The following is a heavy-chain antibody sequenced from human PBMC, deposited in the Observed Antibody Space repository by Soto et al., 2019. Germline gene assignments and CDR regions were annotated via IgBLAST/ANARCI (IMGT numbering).Heavy chain of an antibody. CDR3: ARDGGVVVAALLTADYYYGMDV. D-gene: IGHD2-15*01. Sequence: QVQLVQSGAEVKKPGSSVKVSCKASGGTFSGYAISWVRQAPGQGLEWMGRIIPILGIANYAQKFQGRVTITADKSTSTAYMEPSSLRSGDTAVYYCARDGGVVVAALLTADYYYGMDVWGQGSTVTVSS. J-gene: IGHJ6*02. CDR2: IIPILGIA. V-gene: IGHV1-69*04. CDR1: GGTFSGYA.